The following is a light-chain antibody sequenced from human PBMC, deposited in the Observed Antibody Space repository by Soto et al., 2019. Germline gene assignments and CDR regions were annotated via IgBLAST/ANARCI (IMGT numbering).Light chain of an antibody. CDR1: QSVSIN. CDR3: QQYNNWPQT. J-gene: IGKJ1*01. V-gene: IGKV3-15*01. CDR2: GAS. Sequence: EIVVTQSPATLSVSPGERATLSCRAGQSVSINLAWYQQKPGQAPRLLIYGASTRTTGIPARFSGSGSGTEFTLTISSLQSEDFAVYYCQQYNNWPQTFGQGTKVEIK.